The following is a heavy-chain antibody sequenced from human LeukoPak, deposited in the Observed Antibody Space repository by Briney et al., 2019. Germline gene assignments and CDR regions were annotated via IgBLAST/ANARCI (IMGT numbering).Heavy chain of an antibody. V-gene: IGHV2-5*02. Sequence: ESGPTLVHPPRPLTLTCTFSGLSLHVSEARVGWVHQPPDNALEWLALIYWDDDKRYSPSLKNRLTITKDTCKNQVVLTVTNLDPVDTATYYCAHNYYGTGSYDYWGPGTLVTVSS. CDR1: GLSLHVSEAR. CDR3: AHNYYGTGSYDY. D-gene: IGHD3-10*01. J-gene: IGHJ4*02. CDR2: IYWDDDK.